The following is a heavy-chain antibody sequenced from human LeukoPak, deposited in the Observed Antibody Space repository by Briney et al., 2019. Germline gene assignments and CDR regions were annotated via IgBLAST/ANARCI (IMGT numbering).Heavy chain of an antibody. V-gene: IGHV3-74*01. CDR2: INGDGSST. CDR1: GFTLSSYW. CDR3: VRGYSSGYRLDY. Sequence: GGSLRLSWAAPGFTLSSYWMHWFGQDPVKGLLWVSRINGDGSSTDYADSEKGRFTISRDNAKNTVYLQMNSLKAEDTAVYYCVRGYSSGYRLDYWGQGTLVTVSS. D-gene: IGHD3-22*01. J-gene: IGHJ4*02.